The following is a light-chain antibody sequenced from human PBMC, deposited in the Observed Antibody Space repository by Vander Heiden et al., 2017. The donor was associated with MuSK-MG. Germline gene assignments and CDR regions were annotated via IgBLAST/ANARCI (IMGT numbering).Light chain of an antibody. CDR3: HQDDNIPWT. V-gene: IGKV1-NL1*01. Sequence: DIQMTQSPSSLSASVGDRVTITCRASQGISNSLAWYQQKPGKAPKVLLYATSRLESGVPSRFSGSGSGTDYTLTISSLQPEDFATYHCHQDDNIPWTFGEGTKVEIK. J-gene: IGKJ1*01. CDR1: QGISNS. CDR2: ATS.